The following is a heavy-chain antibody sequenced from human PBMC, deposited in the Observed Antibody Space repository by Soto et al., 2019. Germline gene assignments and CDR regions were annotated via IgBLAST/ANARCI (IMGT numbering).Heavy chain of an antibody. CDR3: ARDGGSGWYRDFDY. D-gene: IGHD6-19*01. CDR2: IYYSGST. Sequence: SETLSLTCTVSGGSISSYYWSWIRQPPGKGLEWIGYIYYSGSTNYNPSLKSRVTISVDTSKNQFSLKLSSVTAADTAVYYCARDGGSGWYRDFDYWGQGTLVTVSS. V-gene: IGHV4-59*01. CDR1: GGSISSYY. J-gene: IGHJ4*02.